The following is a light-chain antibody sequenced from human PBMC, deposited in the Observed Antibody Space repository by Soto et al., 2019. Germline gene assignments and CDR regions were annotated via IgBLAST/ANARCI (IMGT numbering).Light chain of an antibody. CDR1: QSISSY. CDR2: AAS. J-gene: IGKJ5*01. Sequence: DIQMTQSPSSLSASVGDRLTITCRASQSISSYLNWYQQKPGKAPKLLIYAASSLQSGVPSRFSGSGSGTDFTLTISRLEPEDFAVYYCQQHGSSPITFGQGTRLEIK. CDR3: QQHGSSPIT. V-gene: IGKV1-39*01.